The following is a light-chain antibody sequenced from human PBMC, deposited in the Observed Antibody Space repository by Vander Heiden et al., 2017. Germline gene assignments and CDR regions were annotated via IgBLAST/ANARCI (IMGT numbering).Light chain of an antibody. V-gene: IGKV2-28*01. CDR1: QSLLHSNGYNY. CDR2: LGS. CDR3: RQALQTPST. J-gene: IGKJ3*01. Sequence: DIVMTQSPLSLPVTPGEPASISCRSSQSLLHSNGYNYLDWYLQKPGQSPQLLIYLGSNRASGVPDRFSGSGSGTDFTLKISRVEAEDVGVYYCRQALQTPSTFGHGTKVXIK.